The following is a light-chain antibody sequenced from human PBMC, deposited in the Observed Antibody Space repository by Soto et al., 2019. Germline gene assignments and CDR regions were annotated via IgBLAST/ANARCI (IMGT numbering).Light chain of an antibody. J-gene: IGKJ4*01. CDR3: QQYCSSPLT. V-gene: IGKV3-20*01. CDR1: QSVYSDF. Sequence: IVLTQSPGTLSLSPGERATLSCRASQSVYSDFLAWYQQKPGQAPRLLIYGASSRATGIPDRFSGSGSGTDFTVTISRLEPEDFAVYYCQQYCSSPLTFGGGTKVEIK. CDR2: GAS.